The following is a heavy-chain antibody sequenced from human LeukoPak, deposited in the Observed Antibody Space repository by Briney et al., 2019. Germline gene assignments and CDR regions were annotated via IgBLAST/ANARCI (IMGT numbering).Heavy chain of an antibody. J-gene: IGHJ4*02. CDR1: GGSFSGHY. Sequence: PSETLSLTCAVYGGSFSGHYWTWIRQPPGKGLEWIGEINHSGSTTYNPSLNSRVTISVDTSKNQFSLRLSSVTAADTAVYYCARPRYGSGSLDSWGQGTLVTVS. V-gene: IGHV4-34*01. D-gene: IGHD3-10*01. CDR3: ARPRYGSGSLDS. CDR2: INHSGST.